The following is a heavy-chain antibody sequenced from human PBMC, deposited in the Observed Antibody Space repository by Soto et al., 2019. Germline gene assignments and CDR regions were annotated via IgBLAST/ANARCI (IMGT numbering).Heavy chain of an antibody. CDR1: GCSISSYY. Sequence: SETLSLTCTVSGCSISSYYWSWIRQPPGKGLEWIGYIYYSGSTNYNPSLKSRVTISVDTSKNQFSLKLSSVTAADTAVYYCARGHYDIFIDYWGQGTLVTVSS. J-gene: IGHJ4*02. CDR3: ARGHYDIFIDY. V-gene: IGHV4-59*01. D-gene: IGHD3-9*01. CDR2: IYYSGST.